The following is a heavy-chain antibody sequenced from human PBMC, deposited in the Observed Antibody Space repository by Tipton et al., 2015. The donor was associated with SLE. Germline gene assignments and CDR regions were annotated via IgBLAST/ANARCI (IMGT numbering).Heavy chain of an antibody. V-gene: IGHV4-34*01. Sequence: LRLSCAVYGGSFSGYYWSWLRQPPGKGLEWIGEINHSGSTNYSPSLKSRVTISVDTSKNQFSLKLSSVTAADTAVYYCARHLTGAVAGMGFSDYWGQGTLVTVSS. D-gene: IGHD6-19*01. CDR2: INHSGST. CDR3: ARHLTGAVAGMGFSDY. CDR1: GGSFSGYY. J-gene: IGHJ4*02.